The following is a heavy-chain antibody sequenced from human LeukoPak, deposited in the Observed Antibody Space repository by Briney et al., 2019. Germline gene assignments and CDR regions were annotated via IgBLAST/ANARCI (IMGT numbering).Heavy chain of an antibody. Sequence: ASVKVSCKASGYTFTGYYMHWVRQAPGQGLEWMGWINPNSGGTNYAQKFQGRVTTTRDTSISTAYMELSGLRSDDTAVYYCAREGYSRSWFDPWGQGTLVAVSS. J-gene: IGHJ5*02. D-gene: IGHD5-18*01. CDR1: GYTFTGYY. CDR2: INPNSGGT. CDR3: AREGYSRSWFDP. V-gene: IGHV1-2*02.